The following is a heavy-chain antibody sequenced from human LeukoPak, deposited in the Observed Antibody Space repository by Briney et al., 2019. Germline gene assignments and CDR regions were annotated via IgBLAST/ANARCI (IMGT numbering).Heavy chain of an antibody. Sequence: GRSLRLSCAASGFTFNSYGMHWVRQAPGKGLEWVALIWYDGSNKYYADSVKGRFTISRDNSKNTLYLQMSSLRAEDTAVYYCARPRTYSSSWSPFDYWGQGTLVTVSS. CDR2: IWYDGSNK. CDR1: GFTFNSYG. J-gene: IGHJ4*02. CDR3: ARPRTYSSSWSPFDY. V-gene: IGHV3-33*01. D-gene: IGHD6-13*01.